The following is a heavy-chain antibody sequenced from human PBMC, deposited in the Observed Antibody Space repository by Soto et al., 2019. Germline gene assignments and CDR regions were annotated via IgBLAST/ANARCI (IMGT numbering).Heavy chain of an antibody. CDR1: GYTFTSYG. CDR3: AIDGDYGTYYYYGMDV. J-gene: IGHJ6*02. D-gene: IGHD4-17*01. Sequence: AASVKVSCKASGYTFTSYGISWVRQAPGQGLEWMGWISAYNGNTNYAQKLQGRVTMTTDTSTSTAYMELRSLRSDDTAVYYCAIDGDYGTYYYYGMDVCGQGITVTVAS. CDR2: ISAYNGNT. V-gene: IGHV1-18*01.